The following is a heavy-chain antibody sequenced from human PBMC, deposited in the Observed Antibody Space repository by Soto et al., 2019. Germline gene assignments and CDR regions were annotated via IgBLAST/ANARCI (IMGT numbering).Heavy chain of an antibody. J-gene: IGHJ5*02. CDR3: ARSLYGSGSYDP. CDR2: ISNSGSHI. D-gene: IGHD3-10*01. Sequence: EVQLVESGGGLVKPGGSLRLSCAASGFTFSSYSMNWVRQAPGKGLEWVSSISNSGSHIFYADSVEGRFTISRDNAKNSLYLQMNSLRAEDTAVYYCARSLYGSGSYDPWGQGTLVTLSS. V-gene: IGHV3-21*01. CDR1: GFTFSSYS.